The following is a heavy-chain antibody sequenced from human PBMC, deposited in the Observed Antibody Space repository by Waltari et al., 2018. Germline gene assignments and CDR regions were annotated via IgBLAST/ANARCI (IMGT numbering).Heavy chain of an antibody. CDR3: ARGRLGPVDY. Sequence: VQLVQSGAEVKKPGATVKISCKISGFTFTDYYIHWVQQAPGKGLEWMGWMNPNSGNTGYAQKFQGRVTMTRNTSISTAYMELSSLRSEDTAVYYCARGRLGPVDYWGQGTLVTVSS. D-gene: IGHD6-19*01. CDR1: GFTFTDYY. V-gene: IGHV1-8*02. J-gene: IGHJ4*02. CDR2: MNPNSGNT.